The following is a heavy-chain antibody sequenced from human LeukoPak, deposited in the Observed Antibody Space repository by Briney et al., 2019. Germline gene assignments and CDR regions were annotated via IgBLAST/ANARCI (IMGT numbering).Heavy chain of an antibody. V-gene: IGHV3-23*01. Sequence: KPGGTLRLSCAASGFTFRKYGMSWVRQAPGKGLQRVLVVGDSAETTHYADSVKGRFFNSSDNSKNTVHLQMNSLRAEDTALYYCVKDSFILEGGVGSDDGFAVWGQGTMVTVSS. CDR3: VKDSFILEGGVGSDDGFAV. CDR2: VGDSAETT. D-gene: IGHD3-3*01. CDR1: GFTFRKYG. J-gene: IGHJ3*01.